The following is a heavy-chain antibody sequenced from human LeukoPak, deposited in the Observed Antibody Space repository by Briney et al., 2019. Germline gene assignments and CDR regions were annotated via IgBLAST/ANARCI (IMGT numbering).Heavy chain of an antibody. CDR1: GDSVSSNSAA. V-gene: IGHV6-1*01. D-gene: IGHD5-24*01. CDR3: TRGAPVGSSREFDY. J-gene: IGHJ4*02. CDR2: TYYRSKWYN. Sequence: SQTLSLTCDISGDSVSSNSAAWNWIRQSPFRGLEWLGRTYYRSKWYNDYAVSVKSRITINPDTSKNQFSLQLNSVTPEDTAVYYCTRGAPVGSSREFDYWGQGTLVTVSS.